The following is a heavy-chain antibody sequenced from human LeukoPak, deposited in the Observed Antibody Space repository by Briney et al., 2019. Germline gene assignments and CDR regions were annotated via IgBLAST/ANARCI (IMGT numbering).Heavy chain of an antibody. Sequence: GRSLRLSCAASGFTFSSYGMHWVRQAPGKGLEWVAVISYDGSNKYYADSVKGRFTISRDNSKNTLYLQMNSLRAEDTAVYYCARDRFYSSGHVDYWGQGTLVTVSS. CDR3: ARDRFYSSGHVDY. CDR1: GFTFSSYG. J-gene: IGHJ4*02. V-gene: IGHV3-30*03. CDR2: ISYDGSNK. D-gene: IGHD6-19*01.